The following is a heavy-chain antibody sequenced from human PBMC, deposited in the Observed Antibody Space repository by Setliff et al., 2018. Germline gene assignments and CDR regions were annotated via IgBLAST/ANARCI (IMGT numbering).Heavy chain of an antibody. CDR1: GYSISSGYY. D-gene: IGHD6-19*01. J-gene: IGHJ4*02. V-gene: IGHV4-38-2*02. CDR2: IYHSGST. Sequence: ASETLSLTCAVSGYSISSGYYWGWIRQPPGKGLEWIGSIYHSGSTNYNPSLKNRVTISVDKSKNQFSLKLSSVTAADTAVYYCARDWGSSGWYFDYWGQGTLVTVSS. CDR3: ARDWGSSGWYFDY.